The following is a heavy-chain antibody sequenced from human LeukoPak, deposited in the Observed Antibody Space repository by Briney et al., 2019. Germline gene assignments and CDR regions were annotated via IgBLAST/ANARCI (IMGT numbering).Heavy chain of an antibody. V-gene: IGHV3-21*01. D-gene: IGHD2-2*01. CDR1: GFTFSSYG. CDR2: ISSSSSYI. J-gene: IGHJ5*02. CDR3: ARGVVPAAIDASWFDP. Sequence: GGSLRLSCAASGFTFSSYGMHWVRQAPGKGLEWVSSISSSSSYIYYADSVKGRFTISRDNAKNSLYLQMNSLRAEDTAVYYCARGVVPAAIDASWFDPWGQGTLVTVSS.